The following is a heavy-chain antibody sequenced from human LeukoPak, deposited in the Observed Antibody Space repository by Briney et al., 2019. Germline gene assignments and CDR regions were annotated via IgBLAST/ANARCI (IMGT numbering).Heavy chain of an antibody. CDR1: GFTFSRYR. D-gene: IGHD4-23*01. V-gene: IGHV3-21*01. CDR2: ISSSSNYI. J-gene: IGHJ4*02. CDR3: ARDDYGGLDY. Sequence: PGGSLRLSCAASGFTFSRYRMNWVRQAPGKGLEGVSSISSSSNYIYYADSVKGRFTISRDNAKNSLYLQMNSLRAEDTAVYYCARDDYGGLDYWGQGTLGTVSS.